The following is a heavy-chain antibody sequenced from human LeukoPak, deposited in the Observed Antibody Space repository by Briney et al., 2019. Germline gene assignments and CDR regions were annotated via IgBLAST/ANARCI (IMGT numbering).Heavy chain of an antibody. J-gene: IGHJ4*02. V-gene: IGHV3-43*02. CDR3: AKDGYGNYDY. CDR2: ISGHGDST. D-gene: IGHD4-11*01. Sequence: GGSLRLSCAASGFTFHDYAMHWVRQVPGQGLEWVSLISGHGDSTYYADSVKGRFTISRDNSKDSLYLQMNSLKTEDTAFYYCAKDGYGNYDYWGQGTLVTVSS. CDR1: GFTFHDYA.